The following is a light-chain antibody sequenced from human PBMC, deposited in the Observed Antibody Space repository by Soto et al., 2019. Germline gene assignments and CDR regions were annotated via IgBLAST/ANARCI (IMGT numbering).Light chain of an antibody. Sequence: EIVWTQLPGTVSFCPGEGATVAFTVSQSFGSKYFAWYQQKRGQAPRLLSYGASTRATGVPDRFSGSGSGTDFTLTLRTVEPEDLAVHHCHRSGSPRRGFGYGTQVDIK. J-gene: IGKJ1*01. CDR2: GAS. CDR1: QSFGSKY. V-gene: IGKV3-20*01. CDR3: HRSGSPRRG.